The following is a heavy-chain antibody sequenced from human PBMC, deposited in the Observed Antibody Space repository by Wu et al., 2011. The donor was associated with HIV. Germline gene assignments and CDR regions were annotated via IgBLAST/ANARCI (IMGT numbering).Heavy chain of an antibody. D-gene: IGHD3-22*01. J-gene: IGHJ5*02. CDR1: GYTFTSYG. Sequence: QVQLVQSGAEVKKPGASVKVSCKASGYTFTSYGISWVRQAPGQGLEWMGWISAYNGDTNYAQKLQGRVTMTSDTSTSTAYMELRSLRSDDTAVYYCAREYDSSGYWSSEVWFDPVGQGTLVTVSS. CDR3: AREYDSSGYWSSEVWFDP. V-gene: IGHV1-18*01. CDR2: ISAYNGDT.